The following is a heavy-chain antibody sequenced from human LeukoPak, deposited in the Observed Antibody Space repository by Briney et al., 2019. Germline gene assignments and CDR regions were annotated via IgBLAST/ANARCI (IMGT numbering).Heavy chain of an antibody. CDR3: ARKGGWRNYYYYYYMDV. D-gene: IGHD6-19*01. V-gene: IGHV4-34*01. CDR1: GGSFSGYY. Sequence: SETLSLTCAVYGGSFSGYYWSWIRRPPGKGLEWIGEINHSGSTNYNPSLKSRVTISVDTSKNQFSLELSSVTAADTAVYYCARKGGWRNYYYYYYMDVWGKGTTVTVSS. CDR2: INHSGST. J-gene: IGHJ6*03.